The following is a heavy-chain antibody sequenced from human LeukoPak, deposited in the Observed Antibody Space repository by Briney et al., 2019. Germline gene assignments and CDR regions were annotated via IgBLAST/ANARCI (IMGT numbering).Heavy chain of an antibody. CDR2: ICAAGAHT. V-gene: IGHV3-64*02. CDR3: ARELGGTKTGGFDI. CDR1: GFRFSYHD. J-gene: IGHJ3*02. D-gene: IGHD1-14*01. Sequence: GGSLRLSCAASGFRFSYHDMHWVRQAPGKGLEFVSSICAAGAHTFYADSVKGRFTISRDNFQSTMYLQMDGLRHEDSAVYYCARELGGTKTGGFDIWGQGTVVTVSS.